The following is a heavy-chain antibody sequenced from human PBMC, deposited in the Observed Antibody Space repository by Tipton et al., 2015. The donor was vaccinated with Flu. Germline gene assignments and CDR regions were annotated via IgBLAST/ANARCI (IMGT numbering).Heavy chain of an antibody. CDR2: ITPIFSTG. CDR1: GGTFNTFA. CDR3: ARDKGTNFYYGMDV. D-gene: IGHD2-8*01. Sequence: QLVQSGAEVKKPGSSVKVSCKASGGTFNTFAISWVRQAPGQGLQWMGGITPIFSTGNYAQEFQGRVTITADESTSTAYMEMSSLRSEDTAVYYCARDKGTNFYYGMDVWGQGTTVTVSS. J-gene: IGHJ6*02. V-gene: IGHV1-69*01.